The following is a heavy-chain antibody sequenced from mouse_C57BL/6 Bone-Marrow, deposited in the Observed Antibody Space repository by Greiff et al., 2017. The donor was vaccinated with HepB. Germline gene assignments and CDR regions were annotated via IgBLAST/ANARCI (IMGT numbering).Heavy chain of an antibody. CDR1: GYAFSSSW. Sequence: VKLVESGPELVKPGASVKISCKASGYAFSSSWMNWVKQRPGKGLEWIGRIYPGDGDTNYNGKFKGKATLTADKSSSTAYMQLISLISDDSFFFFFFFPGSSRYWYFDVWGTGTTVTVSS. D-gene: IGHD1-1*01. J-gene: IGHJ1*03. CDR3: FFPGSSRYWYFDV. V-gene: IGHV1-82*01. CDR2: IYPGDGDT.